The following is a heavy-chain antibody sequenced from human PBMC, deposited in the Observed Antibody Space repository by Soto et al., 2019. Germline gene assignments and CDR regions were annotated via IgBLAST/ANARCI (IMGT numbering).Heavy chain of an antibody. CDR3: AKDQLYSYGRCGAFDN. D-gene: IGHD5-18*01. V-gene: IGHV3-23*01. Sequence: EVQLLESGGGLVQPGGSLRLSCAASGFTFSSYAMSWVRQAPGKGLEWVSAISGSGGSTYYADSVKGRFTISRDNSKNTLYLQMNSLRAEDTAVYYCAKDQLYSYGRCGAFDNWGQGTMVTVSS. CDR1: GFTFSSYA. CDR2: ISGSGGST. J-gene: IGHJ3*02.